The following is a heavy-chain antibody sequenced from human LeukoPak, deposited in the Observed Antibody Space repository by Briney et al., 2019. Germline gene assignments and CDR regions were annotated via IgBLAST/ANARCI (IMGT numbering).Heavy chain of an antibody. V-gene: IGHV4-34*01. D-gene: IGHD3-10*01. CDR1: GGSFSGYY. J-gene: IGHJ4*02. CDR2: INHSGST. Sequence: SETLSLTCAVYGGSFSGYYWSWIRQPPGKGLEWIGEINHSGSTNYNPSLKSRVTISVDTSKNQFSLKLSSVTAADTAVYYCARAAPRYLDIYYGSGSLRQWGQGTLVTVSS. CDR3: ARAAPRYLDIYYGSGSLRQ.